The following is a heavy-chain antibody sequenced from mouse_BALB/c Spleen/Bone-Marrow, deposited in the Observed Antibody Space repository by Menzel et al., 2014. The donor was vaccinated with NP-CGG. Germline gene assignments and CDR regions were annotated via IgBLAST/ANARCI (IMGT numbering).Heavy chain of an antibody. CDR2: INPSNGRT. J-gene: IGHJ2*01. CDR1: GYTFTSYW. D-gene: IGHD2-1*01. CDR3: ARCYYGNYFDY. V-gene: IGHV1S81*02. Sequence: QVQLQQSGAELVKPGASVKLSCKASGYTFTSYWMHWVKQRPGQGLEWIGEINPSNGRTNYNEKFKSKATLTVDKSSSTAYMQLSSLTSEDSAVYYCARCYYGNYFDYWDQGTTLTVSS.